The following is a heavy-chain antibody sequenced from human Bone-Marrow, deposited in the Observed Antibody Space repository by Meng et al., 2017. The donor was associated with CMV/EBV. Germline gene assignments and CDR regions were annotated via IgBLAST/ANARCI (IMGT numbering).Heavy chain of an antibody. CDR2: VYSSGTT. Sequence: SETLSLTCSVFGGSISRYYWSWIRQIPGKGLEWIGYVYSSGTTKYNPSLRSRVTISVDTSKNQFSLILSSVTAADTAVYFCAMGGGVPGTGLFDPWGEGTLVAVSS. D-gene: IGHD6-19*01. J-gene: IGHJ5*02. CDR1: GGSISRYY. V-gene: IGHV4-59*01. CDR3: AMGGGVPGTGLFDP.